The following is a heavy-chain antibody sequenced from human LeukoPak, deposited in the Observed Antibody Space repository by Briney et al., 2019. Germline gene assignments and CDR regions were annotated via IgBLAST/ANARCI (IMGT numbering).Heavy chain of an antibody. CDR2: IYNNGRT. CDR1: GASISSGLYY. Sequence: ASETLSLTCTVSGASISSGLYYWNWIRQPAGKGLEWIGRIYNNGRTNYNPSLKSRVTILLDTSKSQFSLKVTSVTAADTAVYYCARQTGSGLFILPGGQGTLVTVSS. J-gene: IGHJ4*02. D-gene: IGHD3/OR15-3a*01. CDR3: ARQTGSGLFILP. V-gene: IGHV4-61*02.